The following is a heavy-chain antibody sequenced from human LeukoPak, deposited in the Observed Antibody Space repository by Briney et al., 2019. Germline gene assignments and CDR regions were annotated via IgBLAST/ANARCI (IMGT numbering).Heavy chain of an antibody. J-gene: IGHJ3*02. D-gene: IGHD2-2*01. CDR2: ISISWTYI. Sequence: GGSLRLSCAASGFAFSSYSMNWVRQAPGKGLGWVSSISISWTYIYHADSVKGRFTISRDNARNSLYLQMNSLRAEDTAVYYCARDSNPASWVTDAFDIWGQGTMVTVSS. CDR1: GFAFSSYS. V-gene: IGHV3-21*01. CDR3: ARDSNPASWVTDAFDI.